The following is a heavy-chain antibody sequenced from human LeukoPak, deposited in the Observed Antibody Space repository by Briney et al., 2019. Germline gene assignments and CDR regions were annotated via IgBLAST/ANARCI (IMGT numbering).Heavy chain of an antibody. D-gene: IGHD5-12*01. CDR2: ISVYNGNT. J-gene: IGHJ6*03. V-gene: IGHV1-18*01. CDR3: ARDRSGYVTNMDV. Sequence: ASVKVSCKASGYTFTSYGISWVRQAPGQGLEWMGWISVYNGNTNYAQKLQGRVTMTTDTSTCTAYMELRSLRSDDTAVYYCARDRSGYVTNMDVWGKGTTVTVSS. CDR1: GYTFTSYG.